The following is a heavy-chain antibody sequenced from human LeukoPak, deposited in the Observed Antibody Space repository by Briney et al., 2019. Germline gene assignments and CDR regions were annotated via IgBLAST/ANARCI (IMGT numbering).Heavy chain of an antibody. CDR2: ISAYNGDT. D-gene: IGHD2-2*01. J-gene: IGHJ4*02. Sequence: ASVKVSCKASGYSFASFGINWVRQAPGQGLEWMGWISAYNGDTNYAQNPQGRVTMTRDTSTSTVYMELSSLRSEDTAVYYCARGPDCSSTSCYGDYWGQGTLVTVSS. CDR1: GYSFASFG. V-gene: IGHV1-18*01. CDR3: ARGPDCSSTSCYGDY.